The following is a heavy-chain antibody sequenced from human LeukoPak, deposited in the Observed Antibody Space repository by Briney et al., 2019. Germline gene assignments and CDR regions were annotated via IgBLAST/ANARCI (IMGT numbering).Heavy chain of an antibody. J-gene: IGHJ6*03. V-gene: IGHV4-34*01. CDR1: GGSFSGYY. Sequence: EPSETLSLTCAVYGGSFSGYYWSWIRQPPGKGLEWIGEINYSGRTNYNPSLKSRVTISVDTSKNQFSLKLSSVTAADTAVYYCARGSSGALEHYYYMDVWGKGTTVTVSS. CDR3: ARGSSGALEHYYYMDV. D-gene: IGHD3-10*01. CDR2: INYSGRT.